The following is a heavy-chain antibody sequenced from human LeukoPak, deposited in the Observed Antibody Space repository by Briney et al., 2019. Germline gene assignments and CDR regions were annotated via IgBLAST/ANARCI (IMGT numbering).Heavy chain of an antibody. CDR2: IYTSGST. V-gene: IGHV4-4*09. Sequence: SETLSLTCTVSGGSISSYYWSWIRRPPGKGLEWIGYIYTSGSTNYNPSLKSRVTISVDTSKNQFSLKLSSVTAADTAVYYCARHGVTLEMATIEYYFDYWGQGTLVTVSS. J-gene: IGHJ4*02. CDR1: GGSISSYY. D-gene: IGHD5-24*01. CDR3: ARHGVTLEMATIEYYFDY.